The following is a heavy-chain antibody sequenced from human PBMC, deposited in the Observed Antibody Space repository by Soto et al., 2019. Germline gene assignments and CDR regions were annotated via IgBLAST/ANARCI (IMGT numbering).Heavy chain of an antibody. CDR2: IYPGDSDT. J-gene: IGHJ6*02. V-gene: IGHV5-51*01. CDR3: ARSIAVAGTPYYYYGMDV. CDR1: GYSFTSYW. Sequence: PGESLKISCKGSGYSFTSYWIGWVRQMPGKGLEWMGIIYPGDSDTRYSPSFQGQVTISADKSISTAYLQWSSLKASDTAMYYCARSIAVAGTPYYYYGMDVWGQGTTVTVS. D-gene: IGHD6-19*01.